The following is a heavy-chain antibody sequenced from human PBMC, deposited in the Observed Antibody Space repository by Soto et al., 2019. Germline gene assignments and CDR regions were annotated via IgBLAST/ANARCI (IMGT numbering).Heavy chain of an antibody. CDR2: IYSGGST. Sequence: EVQLVESGGGLIQPGGSLRLSCAASGFTVSSNYMSWVRQAPGKGLEWVSVIYSGGSTYYADSVKGRFTISSDNSKNTLYLQMNSPSAEDTAVYYCARDGQEGYNQYYYYCGMDVRGQGATVTVSS. J-gene: IGHJ6*02. CDR1: GFTVSSNY. V-gene: IGHV3-53*01. CDR3: ARDGQEGYNQYYYYCGMDV. D-gene: IGHD1-1*01.